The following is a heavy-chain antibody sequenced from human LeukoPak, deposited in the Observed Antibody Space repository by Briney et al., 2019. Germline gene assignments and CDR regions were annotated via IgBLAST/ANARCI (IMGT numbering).Heavy chain of an antibody. CDR1: GGSISSYY. CDR3: ARLSKDPYCSGGSCYSGDLDY. Sequence: PSETLSLTCTVSGGSISSYYWSWIRQPPGKGLERIGYTYYSGSTNYNPSLKSRVTISVDTSKNQFSLKLSSVTAADTAVYYCARLSKDPYCSGGSCYSGDLDYWGQGTLVTVSS. J-gene: IGHJ4*02. CDR2: TYYSGST. V-gene: IGHV4-59*08. D-gene: IGHD2-15*01.